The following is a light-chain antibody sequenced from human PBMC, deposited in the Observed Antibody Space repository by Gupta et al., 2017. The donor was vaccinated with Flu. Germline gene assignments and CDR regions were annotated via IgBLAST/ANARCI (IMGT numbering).Light chain of an antibody. Sequence: ENVLTQSPGTLSLSPGERATLSCRASQSVINSYLGWYQQRPGQAPRLLIYGASTRATGISDRFSGSGSGTDFTLTISRLQPEDFAMYYCQQYGSSPTFGQGTKVEIK. J-gene: IGKJ1*01. V-gene: IGKV3-20*01. CDR3: QQYGSSPT. CDR1: QSVINSY. CDR2: GAS.